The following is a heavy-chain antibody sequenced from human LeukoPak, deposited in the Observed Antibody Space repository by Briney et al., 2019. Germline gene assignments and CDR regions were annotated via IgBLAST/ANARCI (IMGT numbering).Heavy chain of an antibody. V-gene: IGHV3-23*01. CDR2: ITVSGGDT. CDR3: AQARGDTNWTFDY. D-gene: IGHD1-1*01. J-gene: IGHJ4*02. CDR1: GFTFSNSA. Sequence: PGGSLRLSCAASGFTFSNSAMSWVRQAPGKGLEWVSVITVSGGDTQSAESVKGRFTISRDNSRNTLYLQMNSLRADDTGIYYCAQARGDTNWTFDYWGQGALVTVSS.